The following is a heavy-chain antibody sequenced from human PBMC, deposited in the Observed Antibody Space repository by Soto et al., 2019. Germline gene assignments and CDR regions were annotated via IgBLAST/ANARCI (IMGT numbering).Heavy chain of an antibody. CDR1: GFTFSTYW. J-gene: IGHJ4*02. CDR2: IHSDGSAT. V-gene: IGHV3-74*01. D-gene: IGHD6-6*01. Sequence: PGGSLRLSCAASGFTFSTYWMHWVRQAPGKGLVWVSRIHSDGSATNYADPVKGRFTISRDNAKNTLYLQMNSLRAEDTAVYYCARENSRSYYFGYWGQGTLVTVSS. CDR3: ARENSRSYYFGY.